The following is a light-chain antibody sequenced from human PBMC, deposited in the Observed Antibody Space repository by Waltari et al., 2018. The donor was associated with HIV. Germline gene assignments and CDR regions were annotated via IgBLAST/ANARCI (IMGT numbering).Light chain of an antibody. CDR1: PSVNSDY. CDR3: QQYGVLPIT. Sequence: EIVLTQSPGTLSLSPGERATFSCRPSPSVNSDYVAWYQQKPGQAPRLVMYGASTRALGLPDRFSGSGSGTDFTLTIVRLEPEDFAVYYCQQYGVLPITFGQGTRLEI. V-gene: IGKV3-20*01. CDR2: GAS. J-gene: IGKJ5*01.